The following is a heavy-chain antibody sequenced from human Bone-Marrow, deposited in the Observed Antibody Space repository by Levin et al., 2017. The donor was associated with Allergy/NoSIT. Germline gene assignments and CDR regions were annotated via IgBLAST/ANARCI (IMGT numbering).Heavy chain of an antibody. CDR1: GYTFTGYF. D-gene: IGHD6-19*01. V-gene: IGHV1-2*02. J-gene: IGHJ4*02. CDR3: ARDLGSGWSPIDY. CDR2: INPNTGDT. Sequence: GGSLRLSCKASGYTFTGYFIHWVRQAPGQGLEWVGWINPNTGDTDYAQRFKGRVTMTRDTSISTAYMELSSLTSDDTAVYYCARDLGSGWSPIDYWGQGTLVTVAS.